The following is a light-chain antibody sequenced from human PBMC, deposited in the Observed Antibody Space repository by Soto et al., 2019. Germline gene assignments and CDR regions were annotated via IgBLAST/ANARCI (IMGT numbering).Light chain of an antibody. V-gene: IGLV1-51*01. J-gene: IGLJ3*02. CDR3: GTWDSSLSAWV. Sequence: QSVLPQPPSVSAAPGQKVTISCSGSSSNIGINYVSWYQQLPGTAPKLLIYDNNKRPSGIPDRFSGSKSGTSATLGITGLQTGDEADYYCGTWDSSLSAWVFGGGTKLTVL. CDR1: SSNIGINY. CDR2: DNN.